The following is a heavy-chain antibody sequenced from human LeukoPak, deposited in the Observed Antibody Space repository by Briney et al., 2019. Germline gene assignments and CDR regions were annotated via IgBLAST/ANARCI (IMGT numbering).Heavy chain of an antibody. D-gene: IGHD3-10*01. V-gene: IGHV4-34*01. CDR3: ARAYGSGSPIDY. Sequence: SETLSLTCAVYGGSFSGYYWSWIRQPPGKGLEWIGEINHSGSTNYNPPLKSRVTISVDTSKNQFSLKLSSVTAADTAVYYCARAYGSGSPIDYWGQGTLVTVSS. CDR1: GGSFSGYY. CDR2: INHSGST. J-gene: IGHJ4*02.